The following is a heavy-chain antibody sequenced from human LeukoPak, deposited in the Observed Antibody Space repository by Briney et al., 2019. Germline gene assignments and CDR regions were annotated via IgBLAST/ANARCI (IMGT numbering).Heavy chain of an antibody. CDR1: GFTFSSYG. Sequence: GGSLRLSCAASGFTFSSYGMSWVRQAPGKGLEWVSAIGGRDGSTYYADSVKGRFTISRDNSKNTLYVQMNSLRAEDTAVYYCAKDLWELPFDAFDIWGQGTMVTVSS. D-gene: IGHD1-26*01. J-gene: IGHJ3*02. V-gene: IGHV3-23*01. CDR3: AKDLWELPFDAFDI. CDR2: IGGRDGST.